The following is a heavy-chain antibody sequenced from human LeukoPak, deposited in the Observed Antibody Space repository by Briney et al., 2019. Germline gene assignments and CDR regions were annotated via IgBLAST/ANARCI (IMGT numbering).Heavy chain of an antibody. V-gene: IGHV3-30*02. Sequence: PGGSLRLSCAASGFTFSSYGMHWVRQAPGKGLEWVAFIRYDGSNKYYADSVKGRFTISRDNSKNTLYLQMNSLRAEDTAVYYCAKKAQRSGVGCCYFYYWGQGTLVTVSS. CDR1: GFTFSSYG. CDR2: IRYDGSNK. CDR3: AKKAQRSGVGCCYFYY. J-gene: IGHJ4*02. D-gene: IGHD2-15*01.